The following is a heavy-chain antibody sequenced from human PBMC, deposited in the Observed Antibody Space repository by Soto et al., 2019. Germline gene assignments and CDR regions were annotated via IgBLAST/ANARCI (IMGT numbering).Heavy chain of an antibody. V-gene: IGHV4-31*03. CDR3: ARVTFKSIVLNYYYFDY. CDR2: IYYSGST. CDR1: VGSISSGGYY. D-gene: IGHD6-6*01. Sequence: SETLSLTCTVSVGSISSGGYYWSWIRHHTGKGLEWIGYIYYSGSTYYNPSLKSRVTISVDTSKNQFSLKLSSVTAADTAVYYCARVTFKSIVLNYYYFDYWGQGTLVTVSS. J-gene: IGHJ4*02.